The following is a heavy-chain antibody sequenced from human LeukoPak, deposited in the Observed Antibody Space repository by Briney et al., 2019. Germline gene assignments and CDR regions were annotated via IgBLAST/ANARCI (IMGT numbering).Heavy chain of an antibody. J-gene: IGHJ6*03. CDR3: ARDAGYSGYFYYMDV. Sequence: PGGSLRLSCAASGFTFSSYWMHWVRQAPGKGLVWVSRINSDGSSTSYADSVKGRFTISRDNAKNSLYLQMNSLRAEDTAVYYCARDAGYSGYFYYMDVWGKGTTVTVSS. D-gene: IGHD5-12*01. CDR2: INSDGSST. CDR1: GFTFSSYW. V-gene: IGHV3-74*01.